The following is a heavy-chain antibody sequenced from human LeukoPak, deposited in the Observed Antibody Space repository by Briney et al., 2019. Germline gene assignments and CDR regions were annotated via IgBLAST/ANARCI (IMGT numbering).Heavy chain of an antibody. J-gene: IGHJ4*02. D-gene: IGHD3-16*01. Sequence: PSETLSLTCAVSGGPIMTAPYYWGWIRQPPEKGLEWLGSVFHDGTTYYSPSLKSRVTVSADTSRNRFSLSLTSSSAADTAVYYCVRSGVVLQTGFDFWGQGALVTVSS. CDR2: VFHDGTT. CDR1: GGPIMTAPYY. V-gene: IGHV4-39*07. CDR3: VRSGVVLQTGFDF.